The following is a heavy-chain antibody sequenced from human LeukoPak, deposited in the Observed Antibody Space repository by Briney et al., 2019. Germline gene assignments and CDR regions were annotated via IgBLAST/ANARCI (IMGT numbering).Heavy chain of an antibody. CDR3: ARGPNYDFWSGYPKFDP. D-gene: IGHD3-3*01. J-gene: IGHJ5*02. Sequence: ASVKVSCKASGYTFTSYDINWVRPATGQGLEWMGWMNPNSGNTGYAQKLQGRVTMTRNTSISTAYMELSSLRSEDTAVYYCARGPNYDFWSGYPKFDPWGQGTLVTVSS. V-gene: IGHV1-8*01. CDR2: MNPNSGNT. CDR1: GYTFTSYD.